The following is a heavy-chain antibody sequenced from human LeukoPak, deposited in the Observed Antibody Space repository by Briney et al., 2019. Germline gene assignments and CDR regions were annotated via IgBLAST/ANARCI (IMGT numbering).Heavy chain of an antibody. CDR3: AREKLYFYGSGSSTGIAFDS. CDR1: GYTFTAYG. V-gene: IGHV1-18*01. J-gene: IGHJ4*02. D-gene: IGHD3-10*01. CDR2: ISTFNGNR. Sequence: ASVKVSCKTSGYTFTAYGITWVRQAPGHGLEWMGWISTFNGNRHYAQNFQGRVTLTTDTSTTTAFMELSSLRSDDSAVYYCAREKLYFYGSGSSTGIAFDSWGQGTVVTVSS.